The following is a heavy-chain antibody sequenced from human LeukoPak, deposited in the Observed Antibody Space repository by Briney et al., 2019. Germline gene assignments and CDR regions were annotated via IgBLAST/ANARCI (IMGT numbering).Heavy chain of an antibody. CDR1: GFTFSSYS. Sequence: GGSLRLSCAASGFTFSSYSMNWVRQAPGKGLGWVSSISSSSSYIYYADSVKGRFTISRDNAKNSLYLQMNSLRAEDTAVYYCARWGIAAAGTMWGPDAFDIWGQGTMVTVSS. V-gene: IGHV3-21*01. CDR2: ISSSSSYI. J-gene: IGHJ3*02. CDR3: ARWGIAAAGTMWGPDAFDI. D-gene: IGHD6-13*01.